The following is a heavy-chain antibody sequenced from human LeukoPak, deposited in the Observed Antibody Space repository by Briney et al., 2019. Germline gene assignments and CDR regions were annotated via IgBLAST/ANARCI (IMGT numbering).Heavy chain of an antibody. V-gene: IGHV4-59*01. CDR1: GGSISSYY. Sequence: SETLSLTCTVSGGSISSYYWSWIRQPPGKGLEWIGYIYYSGSTNYNPSLKSRVTISVDTSKNQFSLKLSSVPAADTAVYYCARALNYDFWSGFHYWGQGTLVTVSS. J-gene: IGHJ4*02. D-gene: IGHD3-3*01. CDR2: IYYSGST. CDR3: ARALNYDFWSGFHY.